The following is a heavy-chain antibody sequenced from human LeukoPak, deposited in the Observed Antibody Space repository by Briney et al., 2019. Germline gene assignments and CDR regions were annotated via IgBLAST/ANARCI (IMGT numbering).Heavy chain of an antibody. Sequence: SDTLSLTCTVSGGSISSSSYYWGWIRQPPGKGLEWIGSIYYSGSTYYNPSLKSRVTISVDTSKNQFSLKLSSVTAADTAVYYCARDDSSGYYKDYWGQGTLVTVSS. CDR1: GGSISSSSYY. CDR3: ARDDSSGYYKDY. V-gene: IGHV4-39*02. D-gene: IGHD3-22*01. J-gene: IGHJ4*02. CDR2: IYYSGST.